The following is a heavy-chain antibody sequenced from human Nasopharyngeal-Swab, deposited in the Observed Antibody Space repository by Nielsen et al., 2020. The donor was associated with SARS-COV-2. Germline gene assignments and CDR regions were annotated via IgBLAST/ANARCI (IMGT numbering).Heavy chain of an antibody. CDR3: ARLVADSSGWGFDY. V-gene: IGHV3-48*02. J-gene: IGHJ4*02. CDR2: ISSSSSTI. CDR1: GFTFSSDS. Sequence: GESLKISCAASGFTFSSDSMNWVRQAPGKGLEWVSYISSSSSTIYYADSVKGRFTISRDNAKNSLYLQMNSLRDEDTAVYYCARLVADSSGWGFDYWGQGTLVTVSS. D-gene: IGHD6-19*01.